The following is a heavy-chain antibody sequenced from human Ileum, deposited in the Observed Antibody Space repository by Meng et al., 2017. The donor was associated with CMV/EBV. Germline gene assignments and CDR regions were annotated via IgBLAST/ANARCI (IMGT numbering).Heavy chain of an antibody. V-gene: IGHV3-30*01. CDR2: ILYDGNTP. CDR1: GFTFRTYA. Sequence: GGSLRLSCAVSGFTFRTYAMYWVRQAPGKGLESVALILYDGNTPYYSDSVRGRFTISRDNSKNTVYLQLNSLRPDDTAVYYCARAERYYGVHGCDCCGQGMLVTVSS. J-gene: IGHJ4*02. CDR3: ARAERYYGVHGCDC. D-gene: IGHD4-17*01.